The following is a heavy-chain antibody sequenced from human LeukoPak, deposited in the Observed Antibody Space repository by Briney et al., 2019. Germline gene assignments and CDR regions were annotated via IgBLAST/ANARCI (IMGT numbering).Heavy chain of an antibody. V-gene: IGHV3-30-3*01. CDR3: ARGAGPGYNDAFDI. J-gene: IGHJ3*02. CDR2: ISYDGSNK. Sequence: GGSLRLSCAASGFTFSSYWMHWVRQAPGKGLEWVAVISYDGSNKYYADSVKGRFTISRDNSKNTLYLQMNSLRAEDTAVYYCARGAGPGYNDAFDIWGQGTMVTVSS. CDR1: GFTFSSYW. D-gene: IGHD3-9*01.